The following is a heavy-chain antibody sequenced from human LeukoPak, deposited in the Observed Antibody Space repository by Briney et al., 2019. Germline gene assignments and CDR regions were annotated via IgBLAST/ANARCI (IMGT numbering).Heavy chain of an antibody. CDR3: VRPGSGNYYYY. V-gene: IGHV3-73*01. J-gene: IGHJ4*02. CDR1: GFTFSASS. D-gene: IGHD3-10*01. CDR2: IRDKAYNYVT. Sequence: PGGSLRLSCAASGFTFSASSMHWVRQTSGKGLEWGCRIRDKAYNYVTASAESLKGRFTVSRDDSRNMVYLQMNSLKTEDTAVYYCVRPGSGNYYYYWGQGTLVTVSS.